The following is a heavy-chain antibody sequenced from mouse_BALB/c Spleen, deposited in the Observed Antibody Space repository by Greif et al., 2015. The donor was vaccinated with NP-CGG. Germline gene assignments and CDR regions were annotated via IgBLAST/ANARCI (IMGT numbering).Heavy chain of an antibody. CDR2: ISSGGST. D-gene: IGHD1-1*01. CDR1: GFTFSSYA. Sequence: EVQRVESGGGLVKPGGSLKLSCAASGFTFSSYAMSWVRQTPEKRLEWVASISSGGSTYYPDSVKGRFTISRDNARNILYLQMSSLRSEDTAMYYCARGQTTVVATDYWGQGTTLTVSS. J-gene: IGHJ2*01. V-gene: IGHV5-6-5*01. CDR3: ARGQTTVVATDY.